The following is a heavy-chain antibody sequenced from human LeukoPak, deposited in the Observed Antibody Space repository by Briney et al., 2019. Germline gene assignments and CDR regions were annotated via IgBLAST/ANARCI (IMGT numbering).Heavy chain of an antibody. CDR3: ASQPAAADIDY. J-gene: IGHJ4*02. CDR1: GFTFSRFW. V-gene: IGHV3-7*03. D-gene: IGHD2-2*01. CDR2: IKQDGSEK. Sequence: GGSLRLSCATSGFTFSRFWMTWVRQAPGKGLEWVANIKQDGSEKNYADSVKGRFTISGDNAKSSLYLQMNSLRGEDTAVYYCASQPAAADIDYWGQGTLVTVSS.